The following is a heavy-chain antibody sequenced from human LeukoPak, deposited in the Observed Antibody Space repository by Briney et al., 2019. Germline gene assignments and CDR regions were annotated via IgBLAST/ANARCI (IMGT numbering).Heavy chain of an antibody. Sequence: GASVKVSCKASGYTFTGYYMHWVRQAPGQGLEWMGRINPNSGGTNYAQKFQGRVTMTRDTSISTAYMELSRLRSDDTAVYYCARDFVYDSSGYYRDAFDIWGQGTMVTVSS. CDR1: GYTFTGYY. CDR3: ARDFVYDSSGYYRDAFDI. J-gene: IGHJ3*02. D-gene: IGHD3-22*01. CDR2: INPNSGGT. V-gene: IGHV1-2*06.